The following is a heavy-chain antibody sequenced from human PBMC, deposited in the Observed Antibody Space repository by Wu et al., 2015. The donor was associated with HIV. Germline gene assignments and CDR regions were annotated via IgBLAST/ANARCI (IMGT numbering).Heavy chain of an antibody. Sequence: QVQLLQSGAEVKKPGSSVKVSCKASGGTFSTYAISWVRQAPGQGLEWMGWISAYNGNTNYAQKLQGRVTMTTDTSTSTAYMELRSLRSEDTAVYYCASCSGSCPGGYWGQGTLVTVSS. J-gene: IGHJ4*02. CDR2: ISAYNGNT. D-gene: IGHD1-26*01. V-gene: IGHV1-18*01. CDR1: GGTFSTYA. CDR3: ASCSGSCPGGY.